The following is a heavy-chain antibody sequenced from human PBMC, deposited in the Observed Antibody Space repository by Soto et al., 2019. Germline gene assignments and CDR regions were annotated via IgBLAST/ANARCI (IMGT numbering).Heavy chain of an antibody. D-gene: IGHD4-4*01. CDR2: IRSKAYGGTT. CDR3: TRPYSNYGDYYYYGMDV. Sequence: GGSLRLSCTASGFTFGDYAMSWFRQAPGKGLEWVGFIRSKAYGGTTEYAASVKGRFTISRDDSKSIAYLQMNSLKTEDSAVYYCTRPYSNYGDYYYYGMDVWGQGTTVTVSS. CDR1: GFTFGDYA. J-gene: IGHJ6*02. V-gene: IGHV3-49*03.